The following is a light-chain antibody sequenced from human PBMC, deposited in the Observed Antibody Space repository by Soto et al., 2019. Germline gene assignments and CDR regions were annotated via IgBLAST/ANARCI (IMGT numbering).Light chain of an antibody. CDR2: DVA. CDR3: QQRTNWRQT. V-gene: IGKV3-11*01. Sequence: EIVLTQSPATLSLSPGEGATLSCRASQSISSHLAWYQQKPGQAPRLLMYDVANRATGIPARFSGSGSGTDFTLTISSLAPEDFAVYYCQQRTNWRQTFGGGTKVEIK. J-gene: IGKJ4*01. CDR1: QSISSH.